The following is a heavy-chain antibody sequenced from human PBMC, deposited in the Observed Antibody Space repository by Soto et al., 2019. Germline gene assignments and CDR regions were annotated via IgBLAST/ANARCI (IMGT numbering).Heavy chain of an antibody. D-gene: IGHD2-15*01. CDR1: GGSISSYY. Sequence: QVQLQESGPGLVKPSETLSLTCTVSGGSISSYYWSWIRQPPGKGLEWIGYIYYSGSTNYNPSLKRRVTISVDTSKNQFSLKLSSVTAADTAVYYCARVHSRYCSGGSCYSDWYFDLWGRGTLVTVSS. CDR2: IYYSGST. V-gene: IGHV4-59*01. J-gene: IGHJ2*01. CDR3: ARVHSRYCSGGSCYSDWYFDL.